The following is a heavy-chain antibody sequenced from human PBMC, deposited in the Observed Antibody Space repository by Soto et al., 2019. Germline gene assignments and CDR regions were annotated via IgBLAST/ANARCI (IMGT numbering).Heavy chain of an antibody. Sequence: QITLKESGPPLVKPTQTLTLTCTFSGFSLSTSGVGVGWIRQPPGKALEWLALIYWDNDKRYSPSLKSRLAITKASSKNHVVLTITNMDPVDTATYCCAHGQGYYYGMDVWGQGTTVTVSS. CDR2: IYWDNDK. CDR1: GFSLSTSGVG. J-gene: IGHJ6*02. CDR3: AHGQGYYYGMDV. V-gene: IGHV2-5*02.